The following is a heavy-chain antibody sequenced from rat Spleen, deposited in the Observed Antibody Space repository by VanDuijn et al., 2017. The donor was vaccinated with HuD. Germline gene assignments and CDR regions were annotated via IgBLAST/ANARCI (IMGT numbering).Heavy chain of an antibody. J-gene: IGHJ2*01. D-gene: IGHD1-1*01. CDR1: GFTFSSFP. V-gene: IGHV5-25*01. CDR2: INTGGGKT. CDR3: TRHPDYSNYFDY. Sequence: EVQLVESGGGLVQPGRSLKLSCAASGFTFSSFPMAWVRQAPKKGLEWVASINTGGGKTYYRDSVKGRFTISRDDVKSTLSLQMDSLRSEDTATYYCTRHPDYSNYFDYWGQGVMVTVSS.